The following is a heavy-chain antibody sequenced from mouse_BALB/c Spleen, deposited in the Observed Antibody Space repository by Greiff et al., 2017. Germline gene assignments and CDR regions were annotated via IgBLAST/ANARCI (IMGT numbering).Heavy chain of an antibody. J-gene: IGHJ3*01. CDR2: IDTFNGGT. CDR3: AGRGHYGAWFAY. V-gene: IGHV1-31*01. Sequence: VQLQQSGPELMTPGASVKISCKASGYSFTSYYMHWVKQSHGKSLEWIGYIDTFNGGTSYNQKFKGKATLTVDKSSSTAYMYLSSLTPEDSAVYYCAGRGHYGAWFAYWGQGTLVTVSA. CDR1: GYSFTSYY. D-gene: IGHD1-2*01.